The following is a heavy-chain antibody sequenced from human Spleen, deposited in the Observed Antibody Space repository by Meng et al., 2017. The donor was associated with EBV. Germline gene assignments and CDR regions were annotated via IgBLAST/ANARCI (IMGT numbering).Heavy chain of an antibody. CDR3: THSVSTVTHFDF. J-gene: IGHJ4*02. V-gene: IGHV2-5*02. D-gene: IGHD4-17*01. CDR1: GFSLNSRGVA. CDR2: IFWDDDE. Sequence: QITLKGPGPTLVRPTQTLTLTCTFSGFSLNSRGVAVGWVRQPPGKALEWLAMIFWDDDERYTTSLNSRLTITKDTSRNRVVLTMTNMAPVDTATYFCTHSVSTVTHFDFWGQGILVTVSS.